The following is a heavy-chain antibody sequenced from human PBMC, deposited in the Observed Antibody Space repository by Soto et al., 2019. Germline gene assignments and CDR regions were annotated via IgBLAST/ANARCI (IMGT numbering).Heavy chain of an antibody. Sequence: VSLRLSCAASGFTFSSYAMSWVRQAPGKGLEWVSGISATGGSTYYADSVKGRFTFSRDNSKNTLYLQMNSLRAEDTAVYYCAKGFIRDCGGDCTVDTWGQGTLVTASS. CDR1: GFTFSSYA. CDR3: AKGFIRDCGGDCTVDT. D-gene: IGHD2-21*02. V-gene: IGHV3-23*01. J-gene: IGHJ5*02. CDR2: ISATGGST.